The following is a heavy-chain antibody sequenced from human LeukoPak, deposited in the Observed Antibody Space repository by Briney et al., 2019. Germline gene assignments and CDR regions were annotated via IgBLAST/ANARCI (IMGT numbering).Heavy chain of an antibody. CDR3: AKGDPWYGEAFDI. Sequence: GGSLRLSCAASGFTFSRNGMHWVRQAPGKGLEWVAFTTRDESEKFCVDSVKGRFTIARDNSKNTLYLQMNSLRAEDTAVYYCAKGDPWYGEAFDIWGQGTMVTVSS. D-gene: IGHD3-10*01. V-gene: IGHV3-30-3*02. J-gene: IGHJ3*02. CDR1: GFTFSRNG. CDR2: TTRDESEK.